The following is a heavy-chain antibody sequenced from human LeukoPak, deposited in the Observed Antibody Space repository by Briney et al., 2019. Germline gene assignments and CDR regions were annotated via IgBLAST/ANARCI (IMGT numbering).Heavy chain of an antibody. CDR1: GFTFSDYY. D-gene: IGHD5-12*01. V-gene: IGHV3-11*04. CDR2: ISSSGITI. CDR3: ATRIQGATISDI. J-gene: IGHJ3*02. Sequence: GGSLRLSCAASGFTFSDYYMSWIRQAPGKGLEWVSYISSSGITIYYADSVKGRFTISRDNAKNSLYLQMNSLRAEDTAVYYCATRIQGATISDIWGQGTMVTVSS.